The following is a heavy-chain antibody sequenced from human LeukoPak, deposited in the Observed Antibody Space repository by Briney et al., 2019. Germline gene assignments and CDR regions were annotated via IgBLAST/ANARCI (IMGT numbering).Heavy chain of an antibody. Sequence: ASVKVSCKASGYTFTGYYMHWVRQAPGQGLEWMGWINPNSGGTNYAQKFQGRVTMTRDTSVSTAYMELSGLRSDDTAVYYCAVTYSSGWALDYWGQGTLVTVSS. D-gene: IGHD6-19*01. CDR3: AVTYSSGWALDY. CDR1: GYTFTGYY. CDR2: INPNSGGT. V-gene: IGHV1-2*02. J-gene: IGHJ4*02.